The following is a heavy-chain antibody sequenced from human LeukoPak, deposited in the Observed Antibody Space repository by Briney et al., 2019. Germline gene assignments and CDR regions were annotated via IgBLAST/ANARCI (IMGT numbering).Heavy chain of an antibody. CDR3: ARDMLWFGELLPVDY. CDR2: INHSGST. D-gene: IGHD3-10*01. Sequence: PSETLSLTCAVYGGSFSGYYWSWIRQPPGKGLEWIGEINHSGSTNYNPSLKSRVTISVDTSKNQFSLKLSSVTAEDTAVYYCARDMLWFGELLPVDYWGQGTLVTVSS. J-gene: IGHJ4*02. V-gene: IGHV4-34*01. CDR1: GGSFSGYY.